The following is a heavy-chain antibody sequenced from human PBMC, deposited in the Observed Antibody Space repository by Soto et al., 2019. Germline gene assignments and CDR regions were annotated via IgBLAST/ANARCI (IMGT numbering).Heavy chain of an antibody. CDR1: GYSFTSYW. V-gene: IGHV5-10-1*01. CDR2: IDPSDSYT. D-gene: IGHD2-2*01. CDR3: ARHDVVVPAAPDY. Sequence: PGASLKISCKGSGYSFTSYWISWVRQRPGKGLEWMGRIDPSDSYTNYSPSFQGHVTISADKSISTAYLQWSSLKASDTAMYYCARHDVVVPAAPDYWGQGTLVTVSS. J-gene: IGHJ4*02.